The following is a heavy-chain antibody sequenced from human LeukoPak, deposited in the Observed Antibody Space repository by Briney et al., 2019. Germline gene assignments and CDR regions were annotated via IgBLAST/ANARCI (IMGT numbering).Heavy chain of an antibody. Sequence: GGSLRLSCAASGFTFSSYAMSWVRQAPGKGLEWVAFIRYDGSNKYYADSVKGRFTISRDNSKNTLYLQMNSLRAEDTAVYYCARDSLLLWFGESPSFDYWGQGTLVTVSS. CDR1: GFTFSSYA. D-gene: IGHD3-10*01. J-gene: IGHJ4*02. V-gene: IGHV3-30*02. CDR2: IRYDGSNK. CDR3: ARDSLLLWFGESPSFDY.